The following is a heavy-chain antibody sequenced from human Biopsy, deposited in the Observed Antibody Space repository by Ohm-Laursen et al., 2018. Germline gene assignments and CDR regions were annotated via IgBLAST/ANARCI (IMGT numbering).Heavy chain of an antibody. Sequence: SETLSLTWTVSGDSISSYYWSWIRQPPGKGLEWIGYVYYTGSTDYNPSLQSRVTISVDTSKNHFSLRLRSVTPADTAIYYCARDRDRRGWFDPWGQGTLVTVSS. D-gene: IGHD1-14*01. V-gene: IGHV4-59*01. CDR3: ARDRDRRGWFDP. J-gene: IGHJ5*02. CDR2: VYYTGST. CDR1: GDSISSYY.